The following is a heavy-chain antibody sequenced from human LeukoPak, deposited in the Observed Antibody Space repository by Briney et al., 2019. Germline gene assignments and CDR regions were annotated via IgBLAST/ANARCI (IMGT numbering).Heavy chain of an antibody. Sequence: GGSLRLSCAAAGFTFSDSYMTWIRRAPGKGLEWVAYITRRGDYVYYADSVKGRLTISRDNVKNSLFLEMSSLSAEDTAVYYCARDNDGDSYGAAFDNWGQGTLVTVSS. D-gene: IGHD5-18*01. CDR3: ARDNDGDSYGAAFDN. CDR2: ITRRGDYV. CDR1: GFTFSDSY. J-gene: IGHJ4*02. V-gene: IGHV3-11*01.